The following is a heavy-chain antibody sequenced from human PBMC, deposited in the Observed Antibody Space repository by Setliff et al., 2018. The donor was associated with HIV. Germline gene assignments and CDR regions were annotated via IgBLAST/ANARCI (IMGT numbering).Heavy chain of an antibody. V-gene: IGHV1-2*02. CDR1: GYIFTGYY. CDR3: ASPGRSAAFDV. Sequence: RASVKVSCKASGYIFTGYYLHWVRQAPGRGLEWMGWIDPKNGGTNYAQKFQGRVTMTRDTSISTAYMELTRLRYDDTAIYFCASPGRSAAFDVWGQGTMVTVSS. CDR2: IDPKNGGT. J-gene: IGHJ3*01.